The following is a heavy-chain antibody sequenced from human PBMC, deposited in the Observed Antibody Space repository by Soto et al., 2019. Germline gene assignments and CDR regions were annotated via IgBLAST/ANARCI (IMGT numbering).Heavy chain of an antibody. CDR1: GFTFSSYW. J-gene: IGHJ3*02. V-gene: IGHV3-7*01. CDR3: ARDTYGDYVNDAFDI. D-gene: IGHD4-17*01. CDR2: IKQDGSEK. Sequence: EVQLVESGGGLVQPGGSLRLSCAASGFTFSSYWMSWVRQAPGKGLEWVANIKQDGSEKYYVDSVKGRFTISRDNAKNSLYLQMNSLRAEDTAVYYCARDTYGDYVNDAFDIWGQGTMVTVSS.